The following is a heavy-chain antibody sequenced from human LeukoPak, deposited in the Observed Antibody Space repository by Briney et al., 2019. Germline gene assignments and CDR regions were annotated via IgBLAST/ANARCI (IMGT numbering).Heavy chain of an antibody. CDR1: GYTFTSYY. D-gene: IGHD6-6*01. CDR3: ARDGPRIAALGEDFDY. CDR2: INPSGGST. V-gene: IGHV1-46*01. J-gene: IGHJ4*02. Sequence: ASVKVSCKASGYTFTSYYMHWVRQAPGQGLEWMGIINPSGGSTSYAQKFPGRVTMTRDTSTSTVYMELSSLRSEDTAVYYCARDGPRIAALGEDFDYWGQGTLVTVSS.